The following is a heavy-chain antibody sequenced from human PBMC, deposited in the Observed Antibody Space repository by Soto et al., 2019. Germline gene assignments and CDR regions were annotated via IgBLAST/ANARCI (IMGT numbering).Heavy chain of an antibody. CDR1: GFTFSSYA. V-gene: IGHV3-23*01. CDR3: AKGRGFSDFDY. J-gene: IGHJ4*02. Sequence: GGSLRLSCAASGFTFSSYAMSWVRQAPGKGLEWVSTISGSGGSSYYADSVKGRFTLSRDNSKNTLYLQMNSLRAEDTAIYYCAKGRGFSDFDYWGQGALVTVSS. CDR2: ISGSGGSS. D-gene: IGHD5-12*01.